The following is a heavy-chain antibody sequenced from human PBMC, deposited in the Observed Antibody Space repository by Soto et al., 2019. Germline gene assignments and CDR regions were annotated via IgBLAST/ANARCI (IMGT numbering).Heavy chain of an antibody. CDR2: IYYSGST. Sequence: PSETLSLTCTVSGGSISSGGYYWSWIRQHPGKGLEWIGYIYYSGSTYYNPSLKSRVTTSVDTSKNQFSLKLSSVTAADTAVYYCAREGHVENLGSNWFDPWGQGTLVTVSS. CDR3: AREGHVENLGSNWFDP. J-gene: IGHJ5*02. CDR1: GGSISSGGYY. V-gene: IGHV4-31*03.